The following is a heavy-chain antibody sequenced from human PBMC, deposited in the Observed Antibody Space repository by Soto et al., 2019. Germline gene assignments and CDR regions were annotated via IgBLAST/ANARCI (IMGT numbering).Heavy chain of an antibody. J-gene: IGHJ6*03. Sequence: SETLSLTCTVSGGSISSGGYYWSWIRQHPGKGLEWIGYIYYSGSTYYNPSLKSRVTISVDTSKNQFSLRLSSVTAADTAVYYCARTSRRSGSYYNPPSGLGYYYMDVWGKGTTVTVSS. D-gene: IGHD3-10*01. CDR1: GGSISSGGYY. V-gene: IGHV4-31*03. CDR3: ARTSRRSGSYYNPPSGLGYYYMDV. CDR2: IYYSGST.